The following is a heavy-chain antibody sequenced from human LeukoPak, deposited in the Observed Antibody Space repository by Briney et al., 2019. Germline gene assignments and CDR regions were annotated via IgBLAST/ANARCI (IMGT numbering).Heavy chain of an antibody. CDR1: GGSISSYY. Sequence: PPETLSLTCTVSGGSISSYYWSWIRQPPGKGLEWIGYIYYSGSTNYNPSFKSRVTISVDTSKNQFSLKLSSVTAADTAVYYCARDRADYYGSGSYYGTFDYWGQGTLVTVSS. CDR3: ARDRADYYGSGSYYGTFDY. V-gene: IGHV4-59*01. CDR2: IYYSGST. D-gene: IGHD3-10*01. J-gene: IGHJ4*02.